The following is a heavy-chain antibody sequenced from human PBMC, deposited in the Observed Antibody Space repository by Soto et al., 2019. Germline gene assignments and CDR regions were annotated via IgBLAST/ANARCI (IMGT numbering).Heavy chain of an antibody. CDR2: ISYDGSHK. V-gene: IGHV3-30-3*01. CDR1: GFTFSRYT. Sequence: GGSLRLSCAGSGFTFSRYTMHWVRQAPGKGLEWVAVISYDGSHKYYADSVRGRFTISRDNSKNTLYLQMNSLRAEDTAVYYCASGDSVDSSDYYRNILYYFDNWGQGTLVTVSS. D-gene: IGHD3-22*01. CDR3: ASGDSVDSSDYYRNILYYFDN. J-gene: IGHJ4*02.